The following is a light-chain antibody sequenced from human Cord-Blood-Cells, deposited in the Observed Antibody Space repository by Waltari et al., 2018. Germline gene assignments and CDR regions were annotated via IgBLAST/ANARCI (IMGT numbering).Light chain of an antibody. Sequence: QSALTQPASVSGSPGQSITISCTGTSSDVGSYNLVSWYQQHPGKAPKLMIYEVSKRPSGVSTRCSGSKAGNTASLTISGLQAEDEADYYCCSYAGSSTWVFGGGTKLTVL. CDR3: CSYAGSSTWV. CDR2: EVS. V-gene: IGLV2-23*02. J-gene: IGLJ3*02. CDR1: SSDVGSYNL.